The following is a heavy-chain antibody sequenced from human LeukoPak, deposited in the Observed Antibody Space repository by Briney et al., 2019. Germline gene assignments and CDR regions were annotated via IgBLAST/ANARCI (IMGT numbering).Heavy chain of an antibody. CDR2: FDPVDGET. CDR1: GYTLHELS. Sequence: GASEKVSRKVSGYTLHELSMLWVRQAPGRGLEWMGGFDPVDGETIYAQKFQGRVTMPEDTSPDTAYMELSSLGSEDTAVYYCATEGPAAAGFDYWGQGTLVTVSP. J-gene: IGHJ4*02. D-gene: IGHD6-13*01. V-gene: IGHV1-24*01. CDR3: ATEGPAAAGFDY.